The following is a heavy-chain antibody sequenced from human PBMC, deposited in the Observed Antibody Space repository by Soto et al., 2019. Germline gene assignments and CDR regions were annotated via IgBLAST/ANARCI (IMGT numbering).Heavy chain of an antibody. CDR3: ARDVDADFRTDFDY. CDR2: TRNKANSYTT. CDR1: GFTFSDHY. J-gene: IGHJ4*02. V-gene: IGHV3-72*01. Sequence: PGGSLRLSCAVSGFTFSDHYMDWVRQAPGKGLEWVSRTRNKANSYTTEYAASVKGRFTVSRDDSENSMYLQMNSLRDEDTALYYCARDVDADFRTDFDYWGRGTLVTVSS. D-gene: IGHD4-17*01.